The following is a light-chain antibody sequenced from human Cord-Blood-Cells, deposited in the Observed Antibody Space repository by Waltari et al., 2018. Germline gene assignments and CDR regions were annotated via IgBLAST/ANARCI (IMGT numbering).Light chain of an antibody. J-gene: IGLJ1*01. CDR1: SSDVCGYNY. V-gene: IGLV2-11*01. CDR2: DVS. Sequence: QSALTQPRSVSGSPRQSVTISCTGPSSDVCGYNYVSWYHQHPGKAPKLMIYDVSKRPSGVPDRCSGSKSGNTASLTISGLQAEDEADYYCCSYAGSYVFGTGTKVTVL. CDR3: CSYAGSYV.